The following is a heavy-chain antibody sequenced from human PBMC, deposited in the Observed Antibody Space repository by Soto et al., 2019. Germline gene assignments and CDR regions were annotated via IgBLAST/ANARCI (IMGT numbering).Heavy chain of an antibody. CDR1: GFTFSSYS. J-gene: IGHJ4*02. CDR3: VRDHLWALDY. V-gene: IGHV3-48*02. CDR2: ISPAGNSV. D-gene: IGHD3-16*01. Sequence: EVQLVESGGGLAQPGGSLRLSCVASGFTFSSYSINWIRRAPGKGPEWVSWISPAGNSVDYTDSVKGRFTIARDNAENSLYLEMNSLRDEDTAVYYSVRDHLWALDYWGQGTLVTVSS.